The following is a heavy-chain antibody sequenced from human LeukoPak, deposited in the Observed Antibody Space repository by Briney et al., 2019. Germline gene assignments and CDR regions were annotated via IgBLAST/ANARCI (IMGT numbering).Heavy chain of an antibody. D-gene: IGHD3-3*01. CDR1: GGSISSGSYY. Sequence: SETLSLTCTVSGGSISSGSYYWSWIRQPAGKGLEWIGRIYTSGSTNYNPSLKSRVTISVDTSENQFSLKLSSVTAADTAVYYCARSRTLRFLEWLFDYWGQGTLVTVSS. J-gene: IGHJ4*02. CDR3: ARSRTLRFLEWLFDY. V-gene: IGHV4-61*02. CDR2: IYTSGST.